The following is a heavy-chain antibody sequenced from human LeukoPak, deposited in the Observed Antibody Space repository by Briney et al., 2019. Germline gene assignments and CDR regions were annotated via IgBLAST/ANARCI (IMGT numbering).Heavy chain of an antibody. V-gene: IGHV3-48*01. CDR2: ISSSGSTI. Sequence: PGGSLRLSCAASGFTFSSYWMSWVRQAPGKGLEWVSYISSSGSTIYYADSVKGRFTISRDNSKNTLYLQMNSLRAEDTAVYYCAKFHSSSSLVYDAFDIWGQGTMVTVSS. J-gene: IGHJ3*02. CDR1: GFTFSSYW. CDR3: AKFHSSSSLVYDAFDI. D-gene: IGHD6-6*01.